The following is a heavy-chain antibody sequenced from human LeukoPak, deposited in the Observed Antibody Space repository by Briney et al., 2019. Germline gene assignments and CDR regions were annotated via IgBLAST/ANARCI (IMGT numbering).Heavy chain of an antibody. CDR3: ARAGPTRADSSGYYY. CDR1: GYTFTGYY. CDR2: INPNSGGT. Sequence: ASVKVSCKASGYTFTGYYMHWVRQAPGQGLEWMGWINPNSGGTNYAQEFQGRVTMTRDTSISTAYMELSRLRSDDTAVYYCARAGPTRADSSGYYYWGQGTLVTVSS. J-gene: IGHJ4*02. V-gene: IGHV1-2*02. D-gene: IGHD3-22*01.